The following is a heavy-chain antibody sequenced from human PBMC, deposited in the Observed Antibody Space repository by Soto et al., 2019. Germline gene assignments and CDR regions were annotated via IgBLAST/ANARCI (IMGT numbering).Heavy chain of an antibody. CDR2: ISSSSRYI. D-gene: IGHD3-22*01. CDR3: ARDSRKNYYDSSGYRDY. CDR1: WLNFLSHS. J-gene: IGHJ4*02. V-gene: IGHV3-21*01. Sequence: AGWVRIYSLTGYWLNFLSHSMIWVGQTPGLDLEWVSSISSSSRYIYYADSVKGRFTISRDNAKNSLYLQMNSLRAEDTAVYYCARDSRKNYYDSSGYRDYWGQGTLVTVSS.